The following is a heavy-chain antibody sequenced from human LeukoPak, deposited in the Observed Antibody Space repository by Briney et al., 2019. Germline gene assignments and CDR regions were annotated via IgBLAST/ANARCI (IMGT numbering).Heavy chain of an antibody. CDR2: IKSKTDGGTT. V-gene: IGHV3-15*01. D-gene: IGHD2-2*01. CDR1: GFTFSSYW. CDR3: TTDAPIVVVPAAWGDAFDI. Sequence: GGSLRLSCAASGFTFSSYWMHWVRQAPGKGLEWVGRIKSKTDGGTTDYAAPVKGRFTISRDDSKNTLYLQMNSLKTEDTAVYYCTTDAPIVVVPAAWGDAFDIWGQGTMVTVSS. J-gene: IGHJ3*02.